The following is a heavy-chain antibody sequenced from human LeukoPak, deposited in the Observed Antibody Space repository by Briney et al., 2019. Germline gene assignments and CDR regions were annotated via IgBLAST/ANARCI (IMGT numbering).Heavy chain of an antibody. V-gene: IGHV3-7*04. CDR2: IKEDGSQK. CDR1: GFIFREDW. CDR3: ARADYGDYALDD. J-gene: IGHJ4*02. D-gene: IGHD4-17*01. Sequence: VGSLRVSRAAPGFIFREDWMSTVRQAPGKRLECVASIKEDGSQKYYVDSVKGRFTISRDNAKNSLYMQVNSLRAEDTAVYYCARADYGDYALDDWGQGTLVTVSS.